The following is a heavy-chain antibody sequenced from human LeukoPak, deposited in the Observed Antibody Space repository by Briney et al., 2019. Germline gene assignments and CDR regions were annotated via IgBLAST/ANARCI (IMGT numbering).Heavy chain of an antibody. V-gene: IGHV4-34*01. J-gene: IGHJ4*02. CDR3: ARGGGYDSD. D-gene: IGHD5-12*01. Sequence: SETLSLTCAVYGGSFSGYYWSWIRQPPGKGLEWIGEINHSGSTNYNPSLKSRVTISVDTSKNQFSLELSSVTAADTAVYYCARGGGYDSDWGQGTLVTVSS. CDR1: GGSFSGYY. CDR2: INHSGST.